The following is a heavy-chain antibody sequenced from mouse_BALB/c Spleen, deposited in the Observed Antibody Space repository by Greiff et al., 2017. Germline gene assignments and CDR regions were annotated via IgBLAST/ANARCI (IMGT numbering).Heavy chain of an antibody. CDR2: IWTGGGT. Sequence: VQRVESGPGLVAPSQSLSITCTVSGFSLTSYDISWIRQPPGKGLEWLGVIWTGGGTNYNSAFMSRLSISKDNSKSQVFLKMNSLQTDDTAIYYCVRNYYRSSYWYFDVWGAGTTVTVSS. CDR3: VRNYYRSSYWYFDV. D-gene: IGHD1-1*01. J-gene: IGHJ1*01. V-gene: IGHV2-9-2*01. CDR1: GFSLTSYD.